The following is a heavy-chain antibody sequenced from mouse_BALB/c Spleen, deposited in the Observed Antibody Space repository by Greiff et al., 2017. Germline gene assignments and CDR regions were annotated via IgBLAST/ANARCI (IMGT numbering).Heavy chain of an antibody. V-gene: IGHV1-80*01. CDR2: IYPGDGDT. J-gene: IGHJ4*01. D-gene: IGHD2-2*01. CDR3: AIYYGYDVSAMDY. CDR1: GYAFSSYW. Sequence: VQLQQSGAELVRPGSSVKISCKASGYAFSSYWMNWVKQRPGQGLEWIGQIYPGDGDTNYNGKFKGKATLTADKSSSTAYMQLSSLTSEDSAVYFCAIYYGYDVSAMDYWGQGTSVTVSS.